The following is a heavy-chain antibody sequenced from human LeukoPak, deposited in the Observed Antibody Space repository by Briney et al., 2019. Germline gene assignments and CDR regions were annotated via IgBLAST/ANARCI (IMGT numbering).Heavy chain of an antibody. CDR1: GGSISSYY. V-gene: IGHV4-59*01. CDR3: ARWGGYSYYYYMDV. J-gene: IGHJ6*03. Sequence: SETLSLTCTVSGGSISSYYWSWIRQPLGKGLEWIGYIYYSGSTNYNPSLKSRVTISVDTSKNQFSLKLSSVTAADTAVYYCARWGGYSYYYYMDVWGKGTTVTVSS. D-gene: IGHD5-18*01. CDR2: IYYSGST.